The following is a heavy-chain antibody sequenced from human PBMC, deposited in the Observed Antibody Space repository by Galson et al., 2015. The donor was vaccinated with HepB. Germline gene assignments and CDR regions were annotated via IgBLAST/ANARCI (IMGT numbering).Heavy chain of an antibody. CDR1: GYSFTSYR. D-gene: IGHD4-23*01. CDR3: ARLVGGNSGEGVDY. CDR2: IDPSDSYT. Sequence: QSGAEVKKPGESLRISCKASGYSFTSYRITWVRQMPGKGLEWMGRIDPSDSYTPSFQGHVTISADRSITTAYLQWSSLKASDTAMYYCARLVGGNSGEGVDYWGQGTLVTVSS. V-gene: IGHV5-10-1*01. J-gene: IGHJ4*02.